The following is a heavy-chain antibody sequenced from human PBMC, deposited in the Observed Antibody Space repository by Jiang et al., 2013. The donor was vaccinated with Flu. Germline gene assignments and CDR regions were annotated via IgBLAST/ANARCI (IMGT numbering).Heavy chain of an antibody. D-gene: IGHD1-26*01. Sequence: LVQPGGSLRLSCEDSEFTFRNYWMSWLRQAPGKGLEWVANIKQAGSETHYADSVKGRFTISRDNAKNSLYLQMNSLRAEDTAVYHCARALSGGHYFDYWGQGTLVTVSS. J-gene: IGHJ4*02. CDR2: IKQAGSET. CDR3: ARALSGGHYFDY. V-gene: IGHV3-7*01. CDR1: EFTFRNYW.